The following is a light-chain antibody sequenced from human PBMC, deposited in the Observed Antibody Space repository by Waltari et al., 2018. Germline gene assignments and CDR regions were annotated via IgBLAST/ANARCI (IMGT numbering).Light chain of an antibody. CDR2: WAS. CDR1: QSVLYSSNNKNY. V-gene: IGKV4-1*01. Sequence: DIVMTQSPDSVAVSLGERATINCKSSQSVLYSSNNKNYLAWYQQKPGQPPKRRIYWASTRESGVPDRVSGSGSGTDFTLTISSLQAEDVAVYYCQQYYSTPPTFGQGTKVEIK. CDR3: QQYYSTPPT. J-gene: IGKJ1*01.